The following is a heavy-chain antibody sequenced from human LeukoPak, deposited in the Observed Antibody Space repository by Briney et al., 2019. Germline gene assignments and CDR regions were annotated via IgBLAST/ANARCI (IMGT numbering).Heavy chain of an antibody. Sequence: ASVKVSCKASGYTLTVYYIHWVRQAPGQGLEWMGRINPNSGDTNFAQKFQGRVPMTRDTSISTAYMDLSGLRPDDTAVCYCAREGSGYTYGRGSYFDYWGHGILVTVSS. V-gene: IGHV1-2*06. D-gene: IGHD5-18*01. CDR3: AREGSGYTYGRGSYFDY. CDR1: GYTLTVYY. J-gene: IGHJ4*01. CDR2: INPNSGDT.